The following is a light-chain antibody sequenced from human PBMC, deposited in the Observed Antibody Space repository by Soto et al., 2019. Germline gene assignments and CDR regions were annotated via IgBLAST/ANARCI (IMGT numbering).Light chain of an antibody. J-gene: IGKJ4*01. Sequence: EAVLTQSQCTRTLSPGERETLSFWASHSVRSSTSAWYQQKAGQAPRLLIYGAYSRATGIPDRFSVSGTGTDFTLTINRLEPEDFAVYYCQQYGASPLTFGRGTKVEIK. V-gene: IGKV3-20*01. CDR3: QQYGASPLT. CDR1: HSVRSST. CDR2: GAY.